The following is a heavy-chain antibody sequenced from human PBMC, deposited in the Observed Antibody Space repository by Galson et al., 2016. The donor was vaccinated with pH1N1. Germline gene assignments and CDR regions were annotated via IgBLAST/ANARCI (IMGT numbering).Heavy chain of an antibody. V-gene: IGHV3-53*01. J-gene: IGHJ4*02. CDR1: AFSVRNNF. CDR2: IYSDGST. CDR3: ARDKRRYFDS. Sequence: SLRLSCASYAFSVRNNFMAWVRQPPGKALEWVSTIYSDGSTNYGDFVKGRFTVSSDISENTVFLQLNSLRVDDTALYYWARDKRRYFDSWGQGTLVTVSP.